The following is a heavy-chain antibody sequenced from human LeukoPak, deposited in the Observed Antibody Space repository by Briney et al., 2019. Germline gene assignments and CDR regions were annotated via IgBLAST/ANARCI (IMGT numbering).Heavy chain of an antibody. Sequence: GGSLRLSCTASGFTFGDYAMSWFRQAPGKGLEWVGFIRSKAYGGTTEYAASVKGRFTISRDDSKSIAYLQMNSLKIEDTAVYYCTRAVVDTSFMYYYYYYMDVWGKGTTVTVSS. CDR3: TRAVVDTSFMYYYYYYMDV. J-gene: IGHJ6*03. CDR2: IRSKAYGGTT. D-gene: IGHD5-18*01. CDR1: GFTFGDYA. V-gene: IGHV3-49*03.